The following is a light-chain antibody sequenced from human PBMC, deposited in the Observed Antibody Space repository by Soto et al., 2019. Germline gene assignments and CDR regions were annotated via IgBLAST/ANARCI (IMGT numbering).Light chain of an antibody. J-gene: IGKJ4*01. CDR2: GAS. V-gene: IGKV1-33*01. CDR1: QDIRNN. CDR3: QQFDSLLRAT. Sequence: DIQMTQSPSSLSASVRDSVTITCQARQDIRNNLNWYQQKPGQAPKVLIYGASNLVTGVPSRFTGSGARTHFTFTTSNLQPEDIATHSCQQFDSLLRATFGGRTKVEI.